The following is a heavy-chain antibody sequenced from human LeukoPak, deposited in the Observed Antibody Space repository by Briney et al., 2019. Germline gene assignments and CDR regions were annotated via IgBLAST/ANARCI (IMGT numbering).Heavy chain of an antibody. CDR3: AKGLGFVRLGELSLYFDY. D-gene: IGHD3-16*02. V-gene: IGHV3-30-3*01. CDR1: GFTFSSYA. Sequence: PGRSLRLSCAASGFTFSSYAMHWVRQAPGKGLEWVVVISYDGSNKYYADSVKGRFTISRDNSKNTLYLQMNSLRAEDTAVYYCAKGLGFVRLGELSLYFDYWGQGTLVTVSS. J-gene: IGHJ4*02. CDR2: ISYDGSNK.